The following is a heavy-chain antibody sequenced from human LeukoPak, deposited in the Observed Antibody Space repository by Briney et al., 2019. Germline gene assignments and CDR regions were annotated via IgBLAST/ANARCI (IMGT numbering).Heavy chain of an antibody. CDR3: TKDGAKDGNTAFDI. CDR1: GFTFSSYS. Sequence: GGSLRLSCAASGFTFSSYSMTWVRQAPGKGLEWVGHSRTKRQSHTTEFAASAQTRFTLSTDDSKNSLDLQMNSLKTEDTAVYFCTKDGAKDGNTAFDIWGQGTMVTVSS. D-gene: IGHD2/OR15-2a*01. J-gene: IGHJ3*02. V-gene: IGHV3-72*01. CDR2: SRTKRQSHTT.